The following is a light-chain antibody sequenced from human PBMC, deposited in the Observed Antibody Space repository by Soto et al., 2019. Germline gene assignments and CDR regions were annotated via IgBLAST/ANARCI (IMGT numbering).Light chain of an antibody. V-gene: IGKV3-20*01. CDR3: QQYGSSPLT. J-gene: IGKJ5*01. Sequence: EIVLTQSPGTLSLSPGERATLSCRASQSVSSSYLAWYQQKPGQAPRLLIYGASSRATGIPDRFSSSGSGTDFTLTISRLEPEDFAVYYCQQYGSSPLTFGQGTRLEMK. CDR1: QSVSSSY. CDR2: GAS.